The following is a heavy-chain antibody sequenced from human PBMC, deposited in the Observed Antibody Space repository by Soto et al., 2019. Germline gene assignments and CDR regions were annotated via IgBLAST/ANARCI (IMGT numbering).Heavy chain of an antibody. Sequence: QVQLVQSGAEVKKPGSSVKVSCKASGGTFSSYTISWVRQAPGQGLEWLGRIIPILGIANYAQKFQGRVPXTADKATSTAYMELSSLRSEDTAVYCCARDGGSHSWGQGTLVTVSS. J-gene: IGHJ4*02. CDR1: GGTFSSYT. CDR3: ARDGGSHS. V-gene: IGHV1-69*08. CDR2: IIPILGIA. D-gene: IGHD3-10*01.